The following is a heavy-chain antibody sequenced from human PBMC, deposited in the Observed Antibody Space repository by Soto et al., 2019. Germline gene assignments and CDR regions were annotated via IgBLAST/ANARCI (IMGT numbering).Heavy chain of an antibody. D-gene: IGHD2-15*01. CDR3: ARESRYCSGGSCYFLPGIDY. V-gene: IGHV1-69*05. J-gene: IGHJ4*02. CDR2: IIPIFGTA. Sequence: QVQLVQSGAEVKKPGSSVKVSCKASGGTFSSYAISWVRQAPGQGLPGMGGIIPIFGTANYAQKFQGRVTITSDESTSTAYMELSSLRSEDTAVSYCARESRYCSGGSCYFLPGIDYWGQGTLVTVSS. CDR1: GGTFSSYA.